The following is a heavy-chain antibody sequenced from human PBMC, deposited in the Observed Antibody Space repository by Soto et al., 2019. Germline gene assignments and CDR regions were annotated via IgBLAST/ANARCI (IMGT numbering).Heavy chain of an antibody. V-gene: IGHV3-64D*08. CDR1: GFTFSSYA. Sequence: GSLRLSCSASGFTFSSYAMHWVRQAPGKGLEYVSAISSNGGSTYYADSVKGRFTISRDNSKNTLYLQMSSLRAEDTAVYYCVKGRFSGGPSNAPFDYWGQGTLVTVSS. CDR2: ISSNGGST. D-gene: IGHD2-15*01. J-gene: IGHJ4*02. CDR3: VKGRFSGGPSNAPFDY.